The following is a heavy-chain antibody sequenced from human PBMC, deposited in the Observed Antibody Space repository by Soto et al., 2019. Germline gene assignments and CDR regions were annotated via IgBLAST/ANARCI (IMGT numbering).Heavy chain of an antibody. D-gene: IGHD4-4*01. CDR1: GYTFTSYD. V-gene: IGHV1-8*01. J-gene: IGHJ4*02. CDR2: MNPNSGNT. CDR3: ARARQVVTPRSVGY. Sequence: ASVKVSCKASGYTFTSYDINWVRQATGQGLEWMGWMNPNSGNTGYAQKFQGRVTMTRNTSISTAYMELSSLRSEDTAVYYWARARQVVTPRSVGYWGQGTLVPVSS.